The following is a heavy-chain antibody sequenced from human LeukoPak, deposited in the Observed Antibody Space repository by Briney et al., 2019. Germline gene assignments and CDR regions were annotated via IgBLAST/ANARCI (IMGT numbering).Heavy chain of an antibody. Sequence: GASVEVSCKASGYTFTDYYMHWVRKAPGQGLEWMGWINPKSGGTNYAQKFQGRVTMTRDTSINTAYMELSRLRSDDTAVYYCARVHCSGGSCYSPEFDYWGQGTPVTVSS. CDR1: GYTFTDYY. CDR3: ARVHCSGGSCYSPEFDY. D-gene: IGHD2-15*01. CDR2: INPKSGGT. V-gene: IGHV1-2*02. J-gene: IGHJ4*02.